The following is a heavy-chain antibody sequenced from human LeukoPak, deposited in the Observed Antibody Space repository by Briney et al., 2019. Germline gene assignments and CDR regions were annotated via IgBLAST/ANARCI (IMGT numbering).Heavy chain of an antibody. CDR3: ATVSPQPYCSGGSCYADDAFDI. CDR1: GYTLTELS. D-gene: IGHD2-15*01. J-gene: IGHJ3*02. Sequence: ASVKVSCKVSGYTLTELSMHWVRQAPGKGLEWMGGFDPEDCETIYAQKFQGRVTMTEDTSTDTAYMELSSLRSEDTAVYYCATVSPQPYCSGGSCYADDAFDIWGQGTMVTVSS. CDR2: FDPEDCET. V-gene: IGHV1-24*01.